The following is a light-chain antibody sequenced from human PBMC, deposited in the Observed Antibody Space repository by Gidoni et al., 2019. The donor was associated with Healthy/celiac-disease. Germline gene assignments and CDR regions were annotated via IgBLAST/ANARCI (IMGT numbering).Light chain of an antibody. J-gene: IGKJ1*01. Sequence: ENVMTESALTPPVTPGEPASISCRSSQSLLHSNGYNYLDWYLQKPGQSPQLLIYLGSNRASGVPARFSGSGSGTDFTLTISRVEAEDVGVYYCLQALHTPWTFGQGTKVEIK. CDR2: LGS. CDR3: LQALHTPWT. CDR1: QSLLHSNGYNY. V-gene: IGKV2-28*01.